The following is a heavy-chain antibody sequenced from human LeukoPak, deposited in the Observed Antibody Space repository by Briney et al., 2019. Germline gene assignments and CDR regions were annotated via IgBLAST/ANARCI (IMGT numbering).Heavy chain of an antibody. V-gene: IGHV3-21*01. CDR2: ISSSSSYI. Sequence: NPGGSLRLSCAASGFTFSSYSMNWVRQAPGKGLEWVSSISSSSSYIYYADSVKGRFTISRDNAKNSLYLQMSSLRAEDTAVYYCARPQLGYCSSTSCYSPDYWGQGTLVTVSS. CDR3: ARPQLGYCSSTSCYSPDY. CDR1: GFTFSSYS. J-gene: IGHJ4*02. D-gene: IGHD2-2*01.